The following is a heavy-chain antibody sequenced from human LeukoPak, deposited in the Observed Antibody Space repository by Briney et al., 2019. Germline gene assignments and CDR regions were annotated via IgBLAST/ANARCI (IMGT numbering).Heavy chain of an antibody. D-gene: IGHD3-22*01. V-gene: IGHV4-34*01. CDR2: INHSGST. Sequence: PSETLSLTCAVYGGSFSGYYWSWIRQPPGKGLEWIGEINHSGSTNYNPSLKSRVTISVDTSKNQFSLKLSSVTAADTAVYYCARRARYYYDSSGYYYYFDYWGQGTLVTVSS. CDR1: GGSFSGYY. CDR3: ARRARYYYDSSGYYYYFDY. J-gene: IGHJ4*02.